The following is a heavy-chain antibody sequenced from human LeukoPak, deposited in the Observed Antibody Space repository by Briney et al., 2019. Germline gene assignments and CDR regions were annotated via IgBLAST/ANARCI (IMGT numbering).Heavy chain of an antibody. CDR1: GFTFSSYW. J-gene: IGHJ4*02. CDR3: ARALPPSVNTPWK. Sequence: GGSLRLSCAASGFTFSSYWMHRVRQAPGKGLVWVSRISSDGSSTSYADSVKGRFTIFRDNAKNTLYLQMNSLGAEDTAVYYCARALPPSVNTPWKWGQGTQVTVSS. V-gene: IGHV3-74*01. D-gene: IGHD1-1*01. CDR2: ISSDGSST.